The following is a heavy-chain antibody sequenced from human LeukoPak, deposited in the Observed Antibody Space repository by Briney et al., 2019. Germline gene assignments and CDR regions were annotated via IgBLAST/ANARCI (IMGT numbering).Heavy chain of an antibody. D-gene: IGHD3-22*01. Sequence: GGSLRLSCAASGFTFSSYSMNWIRQAPGKGLEWVSSFGTRSTTIYHAGSVKGRFAISRDNAKNSLYLQMNSLRAEDTALYYCAREVSEGFDFWGQGTLVTVSS. V-gene: IGHV3-21*01. CDR2: FGTRSTTI. CDR1: GFTFSSYS. J-gene: IGHJ4*02. CDR3: AREVSEGFDF.